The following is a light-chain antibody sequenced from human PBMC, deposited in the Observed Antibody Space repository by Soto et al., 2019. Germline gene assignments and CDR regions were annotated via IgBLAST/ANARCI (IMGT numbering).Light chain of an antibody. CDR1: SGDIGSYNR. Sequence: QSALTQPASVSGSPGQSITIYCTGTSGDIGSYNRVSWYQQHPGKAPKLIIYEVTDRPSGVSNRFSGSKSCNTASLTISGLQAEDEAEYYCSSYTNINTRACVFGTGTKVTVL. CDR3: SSYTNINTRACV. CDR2: EVT. V-gene: IGLV2-14*01. J-gene: IGLJ1*01.